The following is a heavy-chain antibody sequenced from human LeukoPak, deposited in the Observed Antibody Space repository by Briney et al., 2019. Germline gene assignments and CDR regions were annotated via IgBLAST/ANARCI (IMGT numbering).Heavy chain of an antibody. Sequence: ASVKVSCKASGYTFTSYGISWVRQAPGQGLEWMGWISAYNGNTNYAQKLQGGVTMTTDTSTSTAYMELRSLRSDDTAVYYCAREVDTAMVSWFDPWGQGTLVTVSS. D-gene: IGHD5-18*01. CDR3: AREVDTAMVSWFDP. CDR2: ISAYNGNT. CDR1: GYTFTSYG. J-gene: IGHJ5*02. V-gene: IGHV1-18*01.